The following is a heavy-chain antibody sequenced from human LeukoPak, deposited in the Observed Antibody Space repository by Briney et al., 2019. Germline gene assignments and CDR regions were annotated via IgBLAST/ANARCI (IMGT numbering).Heavy chain of an antibody. J-gene: IGHJ5*01. CDR3: ASEYGSGSVPDS. CDR1: GYTFTSYD. CDR2: INPNSGGT. V-gene: IGHV1-2*02. D-gene: IGHD3-10*01. Sequence: ASVKVSCKASGYTFTSYDINWVRQATGQGLEWMGWINPNSGGTNYAQKFQGRVTMTRDTSISTAYMELSRLRSDDTAVYYCASEYGSGSVPDSWGQGTLVTVSS.